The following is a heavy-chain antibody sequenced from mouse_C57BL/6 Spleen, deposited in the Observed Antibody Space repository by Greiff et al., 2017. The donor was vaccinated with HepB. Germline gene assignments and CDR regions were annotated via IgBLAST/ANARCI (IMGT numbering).Heavy chain of an antibody. V-gene: IGHV7-1*01. D-gene: IGHD1-2*01. J-gene: IGHJ3*01. CDR3: ARDAGYGLFAY. CDR2: SRNKANDYTT. CDR1: GFTFSDFY. Sequence: EVKLMESGGGLVQSGRSLRLSCATSGFTFSDFYMEWVRQAPGKGLEWIAASRNKANDYTTEYSASVKGRFIVSRDTSQSILYLQMNALRAEDTAIYYCARDAGYGLFAYWGQGTLVTVSA.